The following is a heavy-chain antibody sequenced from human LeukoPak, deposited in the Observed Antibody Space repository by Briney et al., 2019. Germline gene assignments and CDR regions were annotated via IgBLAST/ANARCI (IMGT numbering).Heavy chain of an antibody. CDR3: AKADGSYYYYYMDV. D-gene: IGHD5-24*01. Sequence: GGSLRLSCAASGFTFSSYGMHRVRQAPGKGLEWVAFIRYDGSNKHYADSVKGRFTISRDNSKNTLYLQMNSLRAEDTAVYYCAKADGSYYYYYMDVWGKGTTVTISS. V-gene: IGHV3-30*02. CDR1: GFTFSSYG. J-gene: IGHJ6*03. CDR2: IRYDGSNK.